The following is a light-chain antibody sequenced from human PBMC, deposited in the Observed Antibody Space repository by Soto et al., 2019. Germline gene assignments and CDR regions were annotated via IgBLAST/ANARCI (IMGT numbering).Light chain of an antibody. CDR3: SSYAGSGNWN. CDR2: EVS. CDR1: SSDVGGYNY. Sequence: QSALTQPPSASGSPGQSVTISCTGTSSDVGGYNYVSWYQQHPGKAPKLMIYEVSKRPSGVPDRFSGAKSGNTASLTVSGLQAEDEADYYCSSYAGSGNWNFGTGTKLTVL. J-gene: IGLJ1*01. V-gene: IGLV2-8*01.